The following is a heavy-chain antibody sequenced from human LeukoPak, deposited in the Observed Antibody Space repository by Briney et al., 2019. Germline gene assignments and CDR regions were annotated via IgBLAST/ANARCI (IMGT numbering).Heavy chain of an antibody. CDR1: GGSFSGYY. CDR3: ARDLNYYDGSGYYPQAFDY. CDR2: INLSGST. J-gene: IGHJ4*02. V-gene: IGHV4-34*01. Sequence: SETLSLTCAVYGGSFSGYYWSWLRQPPGKGLDWMGEINLSGSTNYNPSLKSRVTISVDTSKNQFSLKLSSVTAADTAVYYCARDLNYYDGSGYYPQAFDYWGQGTLVTVSS. D-gene: IGHD3-22*01.